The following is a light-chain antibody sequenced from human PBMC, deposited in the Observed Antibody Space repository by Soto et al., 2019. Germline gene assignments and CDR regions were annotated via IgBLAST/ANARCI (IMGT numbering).Light chain of an antibody. CDR2: GVK. Sequence: QSALTQPASVSGSPGQSITISCTGSGRDIGAYDYVSWYQQHPGKAPKRLIYGVKNRPSGVSYRFSASKSAFTASLTISGLQAEDEAHYYCSSYTTSYFYVFGPGTKLTVL. CDR3: SSYTTSYFYV. V-gene: IGLV2-14*01. J-gene: IGLJ1*01. CDR1: GRDIGAYDY.